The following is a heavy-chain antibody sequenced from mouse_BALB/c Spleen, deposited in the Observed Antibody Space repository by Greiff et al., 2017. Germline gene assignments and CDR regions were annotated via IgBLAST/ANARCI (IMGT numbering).Heavy chain of an antibody. D-gene: IGHD1-1*01. V-gene: IGHV5-17*02. CDR2: ISSGSSTI. CDR1: GFTFSSFG. CDR3: AKPLYGSSYPFAY. Sequence: EVMLVESGGGLVQPGGSRKLSCAASGFTFSSFGMHWVRQAPEKGLEWVAYISSGSSTIYYADTVKGRFTISRDNPKNTLFLQMTSLRSEDTAMYYCAKPLYGSSYPFAYWGQGTLVTVSA. J-gene: IGHJ3*01.